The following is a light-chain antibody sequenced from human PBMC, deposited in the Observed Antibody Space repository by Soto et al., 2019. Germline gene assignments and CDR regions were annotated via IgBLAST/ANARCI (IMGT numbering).Light chain of an antibody. V-gene: IGLV2-8*01. CDR3: SSYAGSNNLV. Sequence: QSALTQPPSASGSPGQSVTISCTGTSSDVGGYNYVSWYQQHPGNAPKLMIYEVSKRPSGVPDRFSGSKSGNTASLTVSGLQAEDEDEYYCSSYAGSNNLVFGGGTQLTVL. CDR1: SSDVGGYNY. J-gene: IGLJ2*01. CDR2: EVS.